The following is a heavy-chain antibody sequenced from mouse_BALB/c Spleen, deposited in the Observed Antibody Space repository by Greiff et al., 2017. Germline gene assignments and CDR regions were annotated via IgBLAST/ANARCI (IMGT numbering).Heavy chain of an antibody. Sequence: VQGVESGPGLVAPSQSLSITCTVSGFSLTSYDISWIRQPPGKGLEWLGVIWTGGGTNYNSAFMSRLSISKDNSKSQVFLKMNSLQTDDTAIYYCVRDYSRWFAYWGQGTLVTVSA. CDR3: VRDYSRWFAY. J-gene: IGHJ3*01. V-gene: IGHV2-9-2*01. CDR2: IWTGGGT. CDR1: GFSLTSYD. D-gene: IGHD2-12*01.